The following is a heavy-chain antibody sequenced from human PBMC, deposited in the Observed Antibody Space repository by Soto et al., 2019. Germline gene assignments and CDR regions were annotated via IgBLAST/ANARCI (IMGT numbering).Heavy chain of an antibody. Sequence: QVQLVESGGGFVKPGGSLRLSCAASGFTFSDYYMSWIRQAPGKGLEWVSYISSSGSTIYYADSVKGRFTISRDNAKNSLYLQMNSLRAEDTAVYYCARVETYYYGSGSYYSGGRFDYWGQGTLVTVSS. V-gene: IGHV3-11*01. CDR3: ARVETYYYGSGSYYSGGRFDY. CDR1: GFTFSDYY. D-gene: IGHD3-10*01. CDR2: ISSSGSTI. J-gene: IGHJ4*02.